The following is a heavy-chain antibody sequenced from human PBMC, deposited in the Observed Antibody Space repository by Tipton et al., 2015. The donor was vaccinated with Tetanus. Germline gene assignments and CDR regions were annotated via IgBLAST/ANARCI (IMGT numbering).Heavy chain of an antibody. V-gene: IGHV5-51*01. CDR1: GYNFNIYW. D-gene: IGHD1-1*01. J-gene: IGHJ2*01. CDR2: IYPGDSDT. CDR3: ARRLGPYTGDQIWHFDL. Sequence: VQLVQSGAEVKKPGESLKISCEGSGYNFNIYWIAWVRQMPGKGLEWMGIIYPGDSDTRYSPSFQGQVTISADKSIATAYLQWGSLKASDTAIYYCARRLGPYTGDQIWHFDLWGRGTLVTVSS.